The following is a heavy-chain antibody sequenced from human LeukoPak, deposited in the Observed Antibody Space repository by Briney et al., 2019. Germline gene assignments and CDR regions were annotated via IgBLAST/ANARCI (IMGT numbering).Heavy chain of an antibody. CDR2: INPNSGDT. V-gene: IGHV1-2*06. CDR3: ARGRYSRGWFDY. Sequence: ASVKVSCKASGYVFTAYYMHWVRQAPGQGLEWMGRINPNSGDTDYAQKFQGRVTMTRDTSISTAYMELSRLRSDDTAVYYCARGRYSRGWFDYWGQGTLVTVSS. J-gene: IGHJ4*02. D-gene: IGHD6-19*01. CDR1: GYVFTAYY.